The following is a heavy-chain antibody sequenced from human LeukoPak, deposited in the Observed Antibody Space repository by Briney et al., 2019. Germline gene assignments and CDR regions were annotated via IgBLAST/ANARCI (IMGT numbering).Heavy chain of an antibody. J-gene: IGHJ4*02. CDR2: IYYGSTGT. CDR1: GFTVSSNY. V-gene: IGHV3-66*01. D-gene: IGHD6-6*01. CDR3: ASLRSSSPVQVY. Sequence: GGSLRLSCAASGFTVSSNYMSWVRQVQGEGLEWVSVIYYGSTGTHYADSVKGRFTISRDDSKNTLYLQMSTLRAEDTGVYYCASLRSSSPVQVYWGQGTLVTVSS.